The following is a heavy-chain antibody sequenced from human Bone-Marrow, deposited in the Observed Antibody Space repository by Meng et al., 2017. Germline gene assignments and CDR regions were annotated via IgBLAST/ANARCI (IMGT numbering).Heavy chain of an antibody. Sequence: QVQLQQGGAGLLKPSETLSLTWFVSGGSFSDYYGSWIRQPPGKGLEWIGEINHSGSTNYNPSLESRATISVDTSQNNLSLKLSSVTAADSAVYYCARGPTTMAHDFDYWGQGTLVTVSS. J-gene: IGHJ4*02. CDR1: GGSFSDYY. D-gene: IGHD4-11*01. V-gene: IGHV4-34*01. CDR3: ARGPTTMAHDFDY. CDR2: INHSGST.